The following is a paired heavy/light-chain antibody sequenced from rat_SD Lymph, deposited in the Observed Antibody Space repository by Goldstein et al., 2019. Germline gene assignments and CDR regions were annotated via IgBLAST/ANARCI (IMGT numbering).Light chain of an antibody. Sequence: DIVMTQSPFSLAVSEGEMVTINCKSSQSLLSSGNQKNYLAWYQQKPGQSPKLLIYYASTRQSGVPDRFIGSGSGTDFTLTITDVQAEDLADYYCLQHYNYPYTFGAGTKLELK. CDR2: YAS. CDR1: QSLLSSGNQKNY. J-gene: IGKJ2-3*01. CDR3: LQHYNYPYT. V-gene: IGKV8S9*01.
Heavy chain of an antibody. D-gene: IGHD1-1*01. V-gene: IGHV5-34*01. Sequence: EVQLVESGGGLVQPGRSLKLSCLVSGFTFNNYGMNWIRQAPGKGLEWVASISSSSSYIYYADTVKGRFTISRDNAQNTLYLQMTSLRSEDTALYYCGRHDYYYSGDWFFDYWGQGVMVTVSS. CDR1: GFTFNNYG. J-gene: IGHJ2*01. CDR3: GRHDYYYSGDWFFDY. CDR2: ISSSSSYI.